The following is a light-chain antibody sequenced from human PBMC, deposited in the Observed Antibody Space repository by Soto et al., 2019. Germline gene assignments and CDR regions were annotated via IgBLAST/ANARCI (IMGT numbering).Light chain of an antibody. V-gene: IGKV1-39*01. CDR1: QSISSY. CDR2: SAS. Sequence: DIQMTQSPSSLSASVRDRVTITCRASQSISSYLNWYQQKPGKAPKLLIYSASSLQGGVPSRFSGSGSGTDFTLTITSLQPEDFATYYCQQSYGAPYTFGQGTKLEIK. CDR3: QQSYGAPYT. J-gene: IGKJ2*01.